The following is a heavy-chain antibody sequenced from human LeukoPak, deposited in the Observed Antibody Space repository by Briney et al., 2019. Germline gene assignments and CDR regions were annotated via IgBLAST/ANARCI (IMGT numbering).Heavy chain of an antibody. CDR2: INHSGST. J-gene: IGHJ5*02. CDR3: ARSPQGTATTANWLDP. CDR1: GGSFSGYY. V-gene: IGHV4-34*01. D-gene: IGHD4-17*01. Sequence: SETLSLTCAVYGGSFSGYYWSWIRQPPGKGLEWIGEINHSGSTNYNPSLKSRVTISVDTSKNQFSLRLNSMTAADTAVYYCARSPQGTATTANWLDPWGQGTLVTVSS.